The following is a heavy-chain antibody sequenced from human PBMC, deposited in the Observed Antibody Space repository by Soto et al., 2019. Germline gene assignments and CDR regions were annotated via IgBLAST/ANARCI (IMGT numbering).Heavy chain of an antibody. CDR1: GGSISSGGYY. V-gene: IGHV4-31*03. Sequence: SETLSLTCTVSGGSISSGGYYWSWIRQHPGKGLEWIGYIYYSGSTYYNPSLKSRVTISVDTSKNQFSLKLSSVTAADTAVYYCARDLRGQNNWFDPWGQGTLVTVSS. CDR2: IYYSGST. J-gene: IGHJ5*02. CDR3: ARDLRGQNNWFDP. D-gene: IGHD3-10*01.